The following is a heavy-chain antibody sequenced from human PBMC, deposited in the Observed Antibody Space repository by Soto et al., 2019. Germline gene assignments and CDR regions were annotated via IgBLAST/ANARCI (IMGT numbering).Heavy chain of an antibody. CDR1: NASIGSYY. J-gene: IGHJ4*02. V-gene: IGHV4-59*01. CDR3: ARSDGRY. Sequence: TISLNCPITNASIGSYYWSWIRQPPGKGLVWIGYIYYSGSTNYNPSLKSRVTISVDTSKNQFSLKLSSVTAADTAVYYCARSDGRYWGQGTLVTVS. CDR2: IYYSGST.